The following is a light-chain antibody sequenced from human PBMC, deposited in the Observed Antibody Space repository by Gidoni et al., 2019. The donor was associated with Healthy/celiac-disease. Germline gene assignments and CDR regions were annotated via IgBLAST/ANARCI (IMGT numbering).Light chain of an antibody. V-gene: IGLV3-19*01. J-gene: IGLJ2*01. CDR2: GKN. CDR1: SLRSYY. CDR3: NSRDSSGNHPVV. Sequence: SSELTQYPAVSVALGQTVRITCQGDSLRSYYASWYQQKPGKAPVLVIYGKNNRPSGIPDRFSGSSSGNTASLTITGAQAEDEADYYCNSRDSSGNHPVVFGGGTKLTVL.